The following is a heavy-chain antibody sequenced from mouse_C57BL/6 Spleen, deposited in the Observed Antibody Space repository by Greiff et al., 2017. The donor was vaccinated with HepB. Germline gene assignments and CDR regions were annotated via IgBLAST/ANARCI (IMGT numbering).Heavy chain of an antibody. J-gene: IGHJ3*01. CDR2: IDPSDSET. D-gene: IGHD2-4*01. CDR3: AVPYDYDFAWFAY. Sequence: QVQLQQPGAELVRPGSSVKLSCKASGYTFTSYWMHWVKHRPIQGLEWIGNIDPSDSETHYNQKFKDKATLTVDKSSSTAYMQLSSLTSEDSAVYYCAVPYDYDFAWFAYWGQGTLVTVSA. V-gene: IGHV1-52*01. CDR1: GYTFTSYW.